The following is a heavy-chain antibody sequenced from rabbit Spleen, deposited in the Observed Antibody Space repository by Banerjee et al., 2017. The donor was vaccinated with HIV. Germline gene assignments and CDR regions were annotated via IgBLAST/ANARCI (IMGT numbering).Heavy chain of an antibody. V-gene: IGHV1S40*01. J-gene: IGHJ4*01. CDR2: FDPVFGST. CDR3: ARGSATMTMVITGYYFNL. Sequence: QSLEESGGDLVKPGASLTLTCTASGFAFNSVYDMCWVRQAPGKGLEWIGYFDPVFGSTYYASWVNGQFTISSHNAQNTLYLQLNSLTAADTATYFCARGSATMTMVITGYYFNLWGQGTLVTVS. CDR1: GFAFNSVYD. D-gene: IGHD2-1*01.